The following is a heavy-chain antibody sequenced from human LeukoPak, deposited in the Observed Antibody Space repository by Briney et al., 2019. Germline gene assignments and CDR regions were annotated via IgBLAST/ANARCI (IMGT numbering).Heavy chain of an antibody. CDR1: GGSISSTNW. V-gene: IGHV4-4*02. J-gene: IGHJ4*02. CDR3: SRESGAFSPFGY. D-gene: IGHD1-26*01. Sequence: PSETLSTTCGVSGGSISSTNWWSWVRHPPGQGLEWIGEIPLSGATNYNPSLKSRVTMSLDRSKNHLSLTLTSVTAADTAVYYCSRESGAFSPFGYWGQGTLVTVSS. CDR2: IPLSGAT.